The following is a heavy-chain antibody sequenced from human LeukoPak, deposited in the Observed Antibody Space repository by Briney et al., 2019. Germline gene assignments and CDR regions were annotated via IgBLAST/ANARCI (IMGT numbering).Heavy chain of an antibody. CDR1: GGSISSYY. Sequence: PSETLSLTCTVSGGSISSYYWSWIRQPPGKGLEWIGYIYYSGSTNYNPSLKSRVTISVDTSKNQFSLKLSSVTAADTAVYYCARSGPQDIVVVPAAVWGQGTLVTVSS. CDR3: ARSGPQDIVVVPAAV. CDR2: IYYSGST. J-gene: IGHJ4*02. V-gene: IGHV4-59*01. D-gene: IGHD2-2*01.